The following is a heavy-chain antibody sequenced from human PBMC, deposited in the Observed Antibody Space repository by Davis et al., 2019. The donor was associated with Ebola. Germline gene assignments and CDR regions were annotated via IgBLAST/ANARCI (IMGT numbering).Heavy chain of an antibody. V-gene: IGHV1-46*01. CDR3: ARGKWFDP. CDR1: GYTFTNYF. Sequence: ASVKVSCKASGYTFTNYFVHWVRQAPGQGLEWMGIINPNGDDKFYAQKFQGRVTLTADKATNTAYMELSGLRFDDTAVYYCARGKWFDPWGQGTLVSVTS. J-gene: IGHJ5*02. CDR2: INPNGDDK.